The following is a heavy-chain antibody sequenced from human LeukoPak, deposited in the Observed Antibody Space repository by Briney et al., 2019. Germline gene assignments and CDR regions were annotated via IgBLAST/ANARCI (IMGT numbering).Heavy chain of an antibody. CDR1: GGSISAYY. V-gene: IGHV4-4*09. CDR2: IYSGSR. J-gene: IGHJ4*02. Sequence: SETLSLTCTFSGGSISAYYWNWIRQSPGKGREWIGYIYSGSRTYSPSHKSRVTISVDTSKNQYSLKLSSVTAAGTAVYYCARRLRIFFDYWGQGTLVTVSS. CDR3: ARRLRIFFDY. D-gene: IGHD2-15*01.